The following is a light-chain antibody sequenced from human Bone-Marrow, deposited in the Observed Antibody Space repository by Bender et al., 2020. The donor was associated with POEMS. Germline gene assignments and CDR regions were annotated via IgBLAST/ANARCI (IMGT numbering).Light chain of an antibody. CDR3: QSYDSSLSGSV. V-gene: IGLV1-40*01. CDR2: DNS. CDR1: SIGRNP. Sequence: QSVLTQPPSASGTPGQRVTISCSGGSIGRNPINWYQQLPGAAHRLLIYDNSSRPSGVPDRFSDSRSGTSASLAITGLQAEDEADYSCQSYDSSLSGSVFGGGTKLTVL. J-gene: IGLJ2*01.